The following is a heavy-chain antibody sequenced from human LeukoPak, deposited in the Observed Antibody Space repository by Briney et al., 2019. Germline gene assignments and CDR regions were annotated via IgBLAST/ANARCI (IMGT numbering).Heavy chain of an antibody. CDR1: GFSFTTHS. V-gene: IGHV3-48*01. D-gene: IGHD3-10*01. J-gene: IGHJ3*02. Sequence: PGGSLRLSCAASGFSFTTHSMNWVRQAPGKGLEWVSFISVTSSFISYADSVKGRFTISRDNGENSLYLQMNGLRAEDTAVYYCVRELLRFGGPGAFDIWGQGAMVTVSS. CDR3: VRELLRFGGPGAFDI. CDR2: ISVTSSFI.